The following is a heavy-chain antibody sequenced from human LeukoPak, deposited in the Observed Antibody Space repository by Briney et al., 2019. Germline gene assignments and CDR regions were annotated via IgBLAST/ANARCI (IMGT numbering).Heavy chain of an antibody. CDR1: GFTFSSYA. CDR3: AKDPDYYDSSEGDAFDI. J-gene: IGHJ3*02. V-gene: IGHV3-23*01. CDR2: ISGSGGST. D-gene: IGHD3-22*01. Sequence: GGSLRLSCAASGFTFSSYAMSWVRQAPGKGLEWVSAISGSGGSTYYADSVKGRFTISRDNSKNTLYLQMNSLRAEDTAVYYCAKDPDYYDSSEGDAFDIWGQGTMVTVSS.